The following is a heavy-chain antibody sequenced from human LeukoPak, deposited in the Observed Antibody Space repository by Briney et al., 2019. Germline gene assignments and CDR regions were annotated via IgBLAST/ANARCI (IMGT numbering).Heavy chain of an antibody. CDR1: GFTFSSYA. J-gene: IGHJ6*02. Sequence: GRSLGLSCAASGFTFSSYAMHWVRQAPGKGLEWVAVISYDGSNKYYADSVKGRFTISRDNSKNTLYLQMNSLRAEDTAVYYCARGEQWLAFYYYYGMDVWGQGTTVTVSS. D-gene: IGHD6-19*01. CDR3: ARGEQWLAFYYYYGMDV. CDR2: ISYDGSNK. V-gene: IGHV3-30*04.